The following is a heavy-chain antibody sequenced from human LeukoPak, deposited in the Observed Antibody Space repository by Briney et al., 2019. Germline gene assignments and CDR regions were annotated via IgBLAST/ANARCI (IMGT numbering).Heavy chain of an antibody. CDR2: IIPIFGTA. CDR1: GGTFSSYA. V-gene: IGHV1-69*05. Sequence: GASVKVSCKASGGTFSSYAISWVRQAPGQGLEWMGGIIPIFGTANYAQKLQGRVTMTTDTSTSTAYMELRSLRSDDTAVYYCARDAILEDAMASAFDIWGQGTMVTVSS. J-gene: IGHJ3*02. D-gene: IGHD5-24*01. CDR3: ARDAILEDAMASAFDI.